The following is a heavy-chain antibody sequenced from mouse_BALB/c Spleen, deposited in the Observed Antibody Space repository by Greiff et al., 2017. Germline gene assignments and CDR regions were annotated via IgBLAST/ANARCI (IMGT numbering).Heavy chain of an antibody. CDR1: GYTFTSYW. V-gene: IGHV1-87*01. Sequence: VQLQQSGAELARPGASVKLSCKASGYTFTSYWMQWVKQRPGQGLEWIGAIYPGDGDTRYTQKFKGKATLTADKSSSTAYMQLSSLASEDSAVYYCARAAYGNFLFAYWGQGTLVTVSA. J-gene: IGHJ3*01. CDR2: IYPGDGDT. D-gene: IGHD2-1*01. CDR3: ARAAYGNFLFAY.